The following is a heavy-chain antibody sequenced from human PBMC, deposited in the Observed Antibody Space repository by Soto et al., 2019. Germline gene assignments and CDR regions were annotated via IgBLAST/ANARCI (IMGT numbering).Heavy chain of an antibody. CDR3: TRGEYYYDSSGSQAY. D-gene: IGHD3-22*01. CDR1: GFTFSGSA. J-gene: IGHJ4*02. Sequence: PGGSLRLSCAASGFTFSGSAMHWVRQASGKGLEWVGRIRSKASSYATAYAASVKGRFTISRDDSKNTAYLQMNSLKTEDTAVYYCTRGEYYYDSSGSQAYWGQGTLVTVSS. CDR2: IRSKASSYAT. V-gene: IGHV3-73*01.